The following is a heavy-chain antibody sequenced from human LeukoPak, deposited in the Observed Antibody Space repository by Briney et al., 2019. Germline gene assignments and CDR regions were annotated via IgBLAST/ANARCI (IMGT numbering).Heavy chain of an antibody. CDR2: IKQDGSEK. V-gene: IGHV3-7*01. J-gene: IGHJ5*02. D-gene: IGHD2-2*01. CDR3: ARDCSSTSCYRGGFDP. CDR1: GFTLSSYW. Sequence: PGGSLRLSCAASGFTLSSYWMSWVRQAPGKGLEWVATIKQDGSEKYYVDSVKGRFTISRDNPKNSLYLQMNSLRAEDTAVYYCARDCSSTSCYRGGFDPWGQGTLVTVSS.